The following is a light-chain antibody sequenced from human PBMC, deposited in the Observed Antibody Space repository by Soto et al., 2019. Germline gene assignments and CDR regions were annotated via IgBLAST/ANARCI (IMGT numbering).Light chain of an antibody. V-gene: IGLV2-8*01. CDR3: SSYVVSYNWV. Sequence: QSVLTQPPSASGSPGQSVTISCTGTSSDVGAYDYVSWFQQHPGKAPKLIIYLVSKRPSGVPDRFSGSKSGNTASLNVSGLQAEDEADYYCSSYVVSYNWVFGGGTKVTVL. CDR2: LVS. J-gene: IGLJ3*02. CDR1: SSDVGAYDY.